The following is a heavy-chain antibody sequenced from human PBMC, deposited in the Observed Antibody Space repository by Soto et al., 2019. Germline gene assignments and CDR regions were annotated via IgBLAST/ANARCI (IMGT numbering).Heavy chain of an antibody. CDR2: ISYDGSNK. J-gene: IGHJ4*02. V-gene: IGHV3-30*18. CDR3: AKDEIVGATMLHASAVDY. D-gene: IGHD1-26*01. Sequence: QVQLVESGGGVVQPGRSLRLSCAASGFTFSSYGMHGVRQAPGTGLERVAVISYDGSNKYYADSVKGRFTISSDNSKNTLYLQRTSLRAEDTAVYYCAKDEIVGATMLHASAVDYWGQGTLVTVSS. CDR1: GFTFSSYG.